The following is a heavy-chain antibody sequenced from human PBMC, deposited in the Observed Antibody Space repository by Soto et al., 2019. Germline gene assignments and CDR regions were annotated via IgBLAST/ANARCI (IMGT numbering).Heavy chain of an antibody. CDR3: ARVMSGSYLGHGYYFDY. Sequence: GASVKVSCKASGYTFTGYYMHWVRQAPGQGLEWMGWIDPNSGGTDYAQKFQGRVTMTRGTSISTAYMELSRLRVDDTAVYYCARVMSGSYLGHGYYFDYWGQGTLVTV. J-gene: IGHJ4*02. V-gene: IGHV1-2*02. CDR1: GYTFTGYY. CDR2: IDPNSGGT. D-gene: IGHD1-26*01.